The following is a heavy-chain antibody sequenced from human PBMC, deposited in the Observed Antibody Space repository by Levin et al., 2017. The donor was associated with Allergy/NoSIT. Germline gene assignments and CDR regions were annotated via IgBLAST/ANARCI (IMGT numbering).Heavy chain of an antibody. J-gene: IGHJ3*02. V-gene: IGHV3-74*01. Sequence: GESLKISCAASGFTFSSYWMHWVRQAPGKGLVWVSRINSDGSSTSYADSVKGRFTISRDNAKNTLYLQMNSLRAEDTAVYYCCIAARGPRGYDAFDIWGQGTMVTVSS. CDR1: GFTFSSYW. CDR3: CIAARGPRGYDAFDI. D-gene: IGHD6-6*01. CDR2: INSDGSST.